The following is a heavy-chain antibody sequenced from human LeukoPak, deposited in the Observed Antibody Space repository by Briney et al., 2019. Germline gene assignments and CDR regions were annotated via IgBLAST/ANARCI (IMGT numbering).Heavy chain of an antibody. CDR2: ISYDGSNK. D-gene: IGHD1-14*01. J-gene: IGHJ4*02. V-gene: IGHV3-30*18. CDR3: AKASEPRWYYFDY. Sequence: PGGSLRLSCAASGFTFSSYGMHWVRQAPGKGLEWVAVISYDGSNKYYADSVKGRFTISRDNSKNTLYLQMSSLRAEDTAVYYCAKASEPRWYYFDYWGQGTLVTVSS. CDR1: GFTFSSYG.